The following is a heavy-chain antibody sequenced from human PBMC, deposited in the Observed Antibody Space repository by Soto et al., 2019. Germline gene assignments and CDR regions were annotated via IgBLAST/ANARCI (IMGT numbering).Heavy chain of an antibody. Sequence: QITLKESGPALVKPTQTLTLTCTFSGFSLSTSGVGVGWISQPPGEALEWLALIYWDDYKHFSPSLESRLTINKDTSKNQGVLTKANMDPVDTATYFCVHKGGGDRILDYWGQGTLVTVSS. CDR1: GFSLSTSGVG. J-gene: IGHJ4*02. CDR3: VHKGGGDRILDY. CDR2: IYWDDYK. V-gene: IGHV2-5*02. D-gene: IGHD3-16*01.